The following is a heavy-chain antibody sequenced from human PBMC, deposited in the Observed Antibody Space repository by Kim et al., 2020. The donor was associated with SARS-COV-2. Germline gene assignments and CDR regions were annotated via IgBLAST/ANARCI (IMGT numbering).Heavy chain of an antibody. V-gene: IGHV3-30*04. CDR2: ISFDGTYI. CDR1: GFTFSVYS. Sequence: GGSLRLSCAASGFTFSVYSLHWVRQAPGKGLEWMSAISFDGTYIYYADSVKGRFTVSRDNAKTTLYLQMNSLRAEDTAVYFCALLGALRFDSWGLGTLVTVSS. CDR3: ALLGALRFDS. J-gene: IGHJ5*01. D-gene: IGHD5-12*01.